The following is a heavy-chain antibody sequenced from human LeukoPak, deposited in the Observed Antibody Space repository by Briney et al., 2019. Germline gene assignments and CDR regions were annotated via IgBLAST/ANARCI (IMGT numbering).Heavy chain of an antibody. V-gene: IGHV3-21*01. Sequence: GGSLTLSCAASGFTFSSYSMNWVRQAPGKGLEWVSSICSSSSYIYYADSVKGRFTISRDNAKNSLYLQMNSLRAEDTAVYYCVGSTYYDFWSGSIQGWFDPWGQGTLVTVSS. CDR2: ICSSSSYI. CDR3: VGSTYYDFWSGSIQGWFDP. J-gene: IGHJ5*02. CDR1: GFTFSSYS. D-gene: IGHD3-3*01.